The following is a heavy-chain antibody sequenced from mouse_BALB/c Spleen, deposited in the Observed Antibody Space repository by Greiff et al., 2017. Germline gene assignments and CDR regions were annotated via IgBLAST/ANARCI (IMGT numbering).Heavy chain of an antibody. Sequence: QVQLQQSGAELAKPGASVKMSCKASGYTFTSYWMHWVKQRPGQGLEWIGYINPSTGYTEYNQKFKDKATLTADKSSSTAYMQLSSLTSEDSAVYYCAREGNWDGGFAYWGQGTLVTVSA. CDR1: GYTFTSYW. CDR2: INPSTGYT. V-gene: IGHV1-7*01. D-gene: IGHD4-1*01. CDR3: AREGNWDGGFAY. J-gene: IGHJ3*01.